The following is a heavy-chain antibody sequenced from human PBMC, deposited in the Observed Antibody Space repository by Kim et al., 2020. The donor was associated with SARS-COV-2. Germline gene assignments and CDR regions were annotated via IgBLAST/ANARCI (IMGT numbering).Heavy chain of an antibody. CDR2: IISSGSTI. V-gene: IGHV3-48*03. D-gene: IGHD4-17*01. CDR1: GFTFSSYE. Sequence: GGSLRLSCTASGFTFSSYELNWVRQAPGKGLEWVGYIISSGSTIYNADPVKGRFTISRANAKNLLYLQRTSLRAEATAFYYLGRGATPRGAIIDYWGQGT. CDR3: GRGATPRGAIIDY. J-gene: IGHJ4*02.